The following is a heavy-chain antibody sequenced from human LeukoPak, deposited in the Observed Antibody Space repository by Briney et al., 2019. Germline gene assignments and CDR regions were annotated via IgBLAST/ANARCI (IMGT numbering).Heavy chain of an antibody. CDR1: GGSISSSSYY. D-gene: IGHD3-16*02. CDR3: ARQEYYDYVWGSYRLSYFDY. CDR2: IYYSGST. J-gene: IGHJ4*02. Sequence: SETLSLTCTVSGGSISSSSYYWGWIRQPPGKGLEWIGSIYYSGSTYYNPSLKSRVTISVDTSKNQFSLKLSSVTAADTAVYYCARQEYYDYVWGSYRLSYFDYWGQGTLVTVSS. V-gene: IGHV4-39*07.